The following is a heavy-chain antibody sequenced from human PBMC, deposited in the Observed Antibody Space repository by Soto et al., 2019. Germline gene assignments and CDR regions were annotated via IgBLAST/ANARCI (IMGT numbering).Heavy chain of an antibody. CDR1: GFTFSDYD. Sequence: GGSLRLSCAASGFTFSDYDINWVRQAPGKGPEWISHISSSGGIIYYADSVKGRFTISRDNAKNSLYLQMNSLRGEDTAVYYCAREGSVSSSDYYAYYYGMDVWGQGTTVTVSS. CDR3: AREGSVSSSDYYAYYYGMDV. CDR2: ISSSGGII. V-gene: IGHV3-48*03. J-gene: IGHJ6*02. D-gene: IGHD3-10*01.